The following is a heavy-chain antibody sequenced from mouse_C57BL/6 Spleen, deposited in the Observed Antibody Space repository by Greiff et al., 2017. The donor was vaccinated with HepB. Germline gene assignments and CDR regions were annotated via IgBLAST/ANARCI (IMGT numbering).Heavy chain of an antibody. J-gene: IGHJ1*03. CDR3: ARDGSPYYYGSSLWYFDV. CDR2: INYDGSST. Sequence: EVQLVESEGGLVQPGSSMKLSCTASGFTFSDYYMAWVRQVPEKGLEWVANINYDGSSTYYLDSLKSRFIISRDNAKNILYLQMSSLKSEDTATYYCARDGSPYYYGSSLWYFDVWGTGTTVTVSS. V-gene: IGHV5-16*01. D-gene: IGHD1-1*01. CDR1: GFTFSDYY.